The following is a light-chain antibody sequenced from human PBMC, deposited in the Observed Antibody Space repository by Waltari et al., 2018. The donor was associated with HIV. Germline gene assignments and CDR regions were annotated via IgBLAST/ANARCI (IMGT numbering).Light chain of an antibody. V-gene: IGKV1-12*01. CDR1: QGISSW. CDR2: AAS. CDR3: QQANSVPRT. J-gene: IGKJ1*01. Sequence: DIHMIQSTYSVSASVGDRVTITCRASQGISSWVAWYQQKPGKAPKLLIYAASSLQSGGPSRFSGSGSGTDFTLTISSLQPKEFVTYDCQQANSVPRTFGQGTKVEIK.